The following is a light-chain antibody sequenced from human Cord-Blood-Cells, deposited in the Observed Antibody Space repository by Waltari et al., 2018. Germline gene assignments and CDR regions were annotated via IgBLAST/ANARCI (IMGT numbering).Light chain of an antibody. Sequence: QSALPQPASVSGSPGQSIPLSCTGTSSDVVGYNYVPWYQQHPGKAPKLMIYDVSNRPSGVSNRFSGSKSGNTASLTISGLQAEDEADYYCSSYTSSSTVVFGGGTKLTVL. CDR2: DVS. J-gene: IGLJ2*01. V-gene: IGLV2-14*01. CDR3: SSYTSSSTVV. CDR1: SSDVVGYNY.